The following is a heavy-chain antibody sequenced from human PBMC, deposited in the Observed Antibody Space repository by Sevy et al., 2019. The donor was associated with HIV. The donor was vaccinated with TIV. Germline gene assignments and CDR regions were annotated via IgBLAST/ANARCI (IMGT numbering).Heavy chain of an antibody. Sequence: ASVKVSFKTSGYTFNSYSITWVRQAPGQGLEWMGWVSPHNADRNVAQRFQGRVTLTTDTSTVTAYMELRSLRSDDTALYYCAKSRGSSGFLHWGPGTMVTVSS. CDR2: VSPHNADR. J-gene: IGHJ4*02. D-gene: IGHD6-19*01. CDR1: GYTFNSYS. V-gene: IGHV1-18*01. CDR3: AKSRGSSGFLH.